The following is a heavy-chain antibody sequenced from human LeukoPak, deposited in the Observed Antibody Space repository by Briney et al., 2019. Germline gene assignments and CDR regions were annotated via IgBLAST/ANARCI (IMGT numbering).Heavy chain of an antibody. V-gene: IGHV3-30*02. D-gene: IGHD6-13*01. CDR3: AKDLISTWYSSSWPAFDY. CDR1: GFTFSSYG. CDR2: IRYDGSNK. Sequence: PGGSLRLSCAASGFTFSSYGMHWVRQAPGKGLEWVAFIRYDGSNKYYADSVKGRFTISRDNSKNTLYLQMNSLRAEDTAVYYCAKDLISTWYSSSWPAFDYWGQGTLVTVSS. J-gene: IGHJ4*02.